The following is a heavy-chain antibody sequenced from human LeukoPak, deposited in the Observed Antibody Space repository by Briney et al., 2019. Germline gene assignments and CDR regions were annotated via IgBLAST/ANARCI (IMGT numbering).Heavy chain of an antibody. V-gene: IGHV4-31*03. CDR1: GASISSGGYY. CDR3: ARGPHCSSTSCYSEYFHH. Sequence: SQTLSLTCTVSGASISSGGYYWSWIRQHPGKGLEWIGYISYSGSPYYNPSLKSRVTISVDTSRNQFSLKLSSVTAADTAVYYCARGPHCSSTSCYSEYFHHWGRGTLVTVSS. J-gene: IGHJ1*01. D-gene: IGHD2-2*01. CDR2: ISYSGSP.